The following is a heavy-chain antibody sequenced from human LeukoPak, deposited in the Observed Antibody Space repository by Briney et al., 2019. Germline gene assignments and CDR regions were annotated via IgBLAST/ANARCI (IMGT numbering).Heavy chain of an antibody. CDR2: IYYSGNT. Sequence: SETLSLTCIVSGGSISSYYWSWIRQPPGKGLEWIGYIYYSGNTNYNPSLKSRVTMSVDTSKNQFSLKLSSVTAADTAVYYCARDGSGSYYSWFDPWGQGTLVTVSS. CDR1: GGSISSYY. D-gene: IGHD1-26*01. V-gene: IGHV4-59*12. J-gene: IGHJ5*02. CDR3: ARDGSGSYYSWFDP.